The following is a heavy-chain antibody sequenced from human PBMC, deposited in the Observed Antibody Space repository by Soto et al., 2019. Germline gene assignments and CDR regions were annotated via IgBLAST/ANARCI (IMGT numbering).Heavy chain of an antibody. Sequence: GGSLRLSCAASGFTFSSYAMHWVRQAPGKGLEWVAVISYDGSNKYYADSVKGRFTISRDNSKNTLYPQMNSLRAEDTAVYYCARDLLDHDSSGYYGDGSYFDYWGQGTLVTVSS. CDR2: ISYDGSNK. CDR1: GFTFSSYA. V-gene: IGHV3-30-3*01. CDR3: ARDLLDHDSSGYYGDGSYFDY. D-gene: IGHD3-22*01. J-gene: IGHJ4*02.